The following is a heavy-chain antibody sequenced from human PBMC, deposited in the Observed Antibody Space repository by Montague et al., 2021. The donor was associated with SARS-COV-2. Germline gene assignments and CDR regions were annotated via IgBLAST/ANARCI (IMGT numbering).Heavy chain of an antibody. Sequence: SETLSLTCAVYGGSLSGYYWAWIRQTPAKGLEWIGEINHIGSTNYNPSLKSRLTISRDTSKKQFSLKLNSLTAADTAVYYCARGADYDFWSGFLRYKWFDPWGLGTPVTVSS. J-gene: IGHJ5*02. V-gene: IGHV4-34*01. CDR3: ARGADYDFWSGFLRYKWFDP. D-gene: IGHD3-3*01. CDR1: GGSLSGYY. CDR2: INHIGST.